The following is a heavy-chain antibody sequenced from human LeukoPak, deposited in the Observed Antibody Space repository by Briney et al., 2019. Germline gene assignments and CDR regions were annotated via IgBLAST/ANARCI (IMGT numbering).Heavy chain of an antibody. Sequence: PGGSLRLSCAASGFTFSKVRMSWVRQAPGKGLEWVGRIKSKTDGGTIDYAAPVKGRFTISRDDSKDTLFLQMNSLKTEDTAVYYCTTDLSELDDSVYYAKYFHHWGQGTLVSVSS. CDR2: IKSKTDGGTI. J-gene: IGHJ1*01. CDR1: GFTFSKVR. D-gene: IGHD3-22*01. CDR3: TTDLSELDDSVYYAKYFHH. V-gene: IGHV3-15*01.